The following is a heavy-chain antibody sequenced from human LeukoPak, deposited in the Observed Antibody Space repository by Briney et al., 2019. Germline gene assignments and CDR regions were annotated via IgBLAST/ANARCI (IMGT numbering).Heavy chain of an antibody. Sequence: PGGSLRLSCAASGFTFSSYGMHWVRQAPGKGLEWVAVISYDGSNKYYADSVKGRFTISRDNSKNTLYLQMNSLRAEDTAVYYCAKDFTVTTRGWFDPWGQGTLVTVSP. J-gene: IGHJ5*02. CDR1: GFTFSSYG. CDR3: AKDFTVTTRGWFDP. V-gene: IGHV3-30*18. CDR2: ISYDGSNK. D-gene: IGHD4-17*01.